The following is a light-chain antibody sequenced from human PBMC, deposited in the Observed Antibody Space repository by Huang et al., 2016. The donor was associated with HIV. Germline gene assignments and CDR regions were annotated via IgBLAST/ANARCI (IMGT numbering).Light chain of an antibody. CDR1: QGVTGY. V-gene: IGKV3-11*01. Sequence: EIVLTQSPATLSLSPGDRATLSCRASQGVTGYLSWYQQKPGQAPGLFIYDTSNRATGIPARFSGSGSGTDFTLTISSLEPEDFAVYYCQQRSSWPLTFGGGTKVEIK. J-gene: IGKJ4*01. CDR3: QQRSSWPLT. CDR2: DTS.